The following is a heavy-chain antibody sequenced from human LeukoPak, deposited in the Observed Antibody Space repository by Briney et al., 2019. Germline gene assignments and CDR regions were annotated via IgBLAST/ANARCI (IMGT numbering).Heavy chain of an antibody. D-gene: IGHD3-3*01. J-gene: IGHJ6*02. V-gene: IGHV1-8*01. CDR3: ARVPFSLLRFWGRNYYYGMDV. CDR2: MNPNSGNT. CDR1: GYTFTSYD. Sequence: ASVKVSCKASGYTFTSYDINWVRQATGQGLEWVGWMNPNSGNTGYAQKFQGRVTMTRNTSISTAYMELSSLRSEDTAVYYCARVPFSLLRFWGRNYYYGMDVWGQGTTVTVSS.